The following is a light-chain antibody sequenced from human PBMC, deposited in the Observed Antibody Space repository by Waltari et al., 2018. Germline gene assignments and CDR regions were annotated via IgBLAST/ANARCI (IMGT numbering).Light chain of an antibody. CDR3: QQSYSTPQT. J-gene: IGKJ1*01. CDR2: AAS. Sequence: DIQMTQSPSSLPASVGDRVTITCRASPSISSYLNWYQQKPGKAPKLLIYAASSLQSGVPSRFSGSGSGTDFTLTISSLQPEDFATYYCQQSYSTPQTFGQGTKVEIK. CDR1: PSISSY. V-gene: IGKV1-39*01.